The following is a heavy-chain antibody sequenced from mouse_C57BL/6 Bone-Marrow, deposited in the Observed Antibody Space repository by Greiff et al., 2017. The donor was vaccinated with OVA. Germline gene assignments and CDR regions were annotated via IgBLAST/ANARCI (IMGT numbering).Heavy chain of an antibody. V-gene: IGHV1-55*01. CDR3: ARERYYGSSPLDY. CDR2: IYPGSGSN. D-gene: IGHD1-1*01. J-gene: IGHJ2*01. CDR1: GYTFTSYW. Sequence: QVQLQQPGAELVKPGASVKMSCKASGYTFTSYWITWVKQRPGQGLEWIGDIYPGSGSNNYNEKFKSKATLTVDTSSSTAYMQLSSLTSEDSAVYYCARERYYGSSPLDYWGQGTTLTVSS.